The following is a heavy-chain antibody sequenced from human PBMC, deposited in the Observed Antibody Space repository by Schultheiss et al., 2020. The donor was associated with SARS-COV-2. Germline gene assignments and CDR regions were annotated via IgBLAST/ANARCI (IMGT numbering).Heavy chain of an antibody. CDR3: SRHRSLAVAMDYYYYYGMDV. V-gene: IGHV4-34*01. CDR2: INHSGST. CDR1: GGSFSGYY. J-gene: IGHJ6*02. D-gene: IGHD6-19*01. Sequence: SETLSLTCAVYGGSFSGYYWSWIRQPPGKGLEWIGEINHSGSTNYNPSLKSRVTISVDKSKNQFSLKLSSVTAADTAVYYCSRHRSLAVAMDYYYYYGMDVWGQGTTVTVSS.